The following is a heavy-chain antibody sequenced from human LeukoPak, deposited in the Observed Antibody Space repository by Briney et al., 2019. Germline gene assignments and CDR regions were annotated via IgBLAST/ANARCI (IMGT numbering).Heavy chain of an antibody. CDR3: AKFYYGDRKNADY. CDR1: GFTFSSYA. Sequence: GGSLRLSCAASGFTFSSYAMSWVRQAPGKELEWVSAISGSGGSTYYADSVKGRFTISRDNSKNTLYLQMNSLRAEDTAVYYCAKFYYGDRKNADYWGQGTLVTVSS. CDR2: ISGSGGST. V-gene: IGHV3-23*01. J-gene: IGHJ4*02. D-gene: IGHD4-17*01.